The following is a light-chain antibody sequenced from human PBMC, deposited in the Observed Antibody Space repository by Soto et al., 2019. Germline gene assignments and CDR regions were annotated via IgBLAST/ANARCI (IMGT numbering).Light chain of an antibody. CDR2: EVV. CDR1: KNDIGLYDF. J-gene: IGLJ1*01. V-gene: IGLV2-8*01. Sequence: QSALTQPPSASGSPGQSVIISCTGTKNDIGLYDFVSWYQHHPGKAPRLIIYEVVQRPSGVPDRFSGSKSGDTASLTVSGLQAADEADYFCKSYAGSNTYVFGSGTRSPS. CDR3: KSYAGSNTYV.